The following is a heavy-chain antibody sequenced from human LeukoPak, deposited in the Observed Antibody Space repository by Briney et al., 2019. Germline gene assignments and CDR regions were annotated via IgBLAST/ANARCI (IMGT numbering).Heavy chain of an antibody. V-gene: IGHV4-59*01. J-gene: IGHJ5*02. CDR1: GGSISSYY. CDR2: MYYSGST. Sequence: KPSETLSLTCTVSGGSISSYYWSWIRQPPGKGLEWIGYMYYSGSTNYNPSLKSRVTISLDTSKNKFSLKLSFVTAANTAVYYCARNIGWFDPWGQGTLVTVSS. CDR3: ARNIGWFDP. D-gene: IGHD2/OR15-2a*01.